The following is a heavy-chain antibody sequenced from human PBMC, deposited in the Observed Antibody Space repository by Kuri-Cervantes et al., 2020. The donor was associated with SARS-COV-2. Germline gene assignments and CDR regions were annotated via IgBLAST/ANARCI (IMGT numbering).Heavy chain of an antibody. Sequence: SVKVSCKASGYTFTSYDINWVRQAPGQGLEWMGGIIPIFGTANYAQKFQGRVTITADESTSTAYMELSSLRSEDTAVYYCARFGAGTGDYYYGMDVWGQGTTVTVSS. D-gene: IGHD6-13*01. J-gene: IGHJ6*02. CDR3: ARFGAGTGDYYYGMDV. CDR2: IIPIFGTA. V-gene: IGHV1-69*13. CDR1: GYTFTSYD.